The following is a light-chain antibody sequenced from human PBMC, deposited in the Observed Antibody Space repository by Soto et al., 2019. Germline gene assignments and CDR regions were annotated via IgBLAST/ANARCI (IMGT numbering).Light chain of an antibody. V-gene: IGLV2-14*01. CDR3: FSFTTTSTHV. Sequence: QTVLTQPASLSGTPGQSITISCTGTSSDIGVYDYVSWFQQHSGTAPELMISAVYSRTSGVSNCFPSYKSGNKAYLAYYGLKVEDEAEYFCFSFTTTSTHVFGTGTKVTVL. CDR2: AVY. J-gene: IGLJ1*01. CDR1: SSDIGVYDY.